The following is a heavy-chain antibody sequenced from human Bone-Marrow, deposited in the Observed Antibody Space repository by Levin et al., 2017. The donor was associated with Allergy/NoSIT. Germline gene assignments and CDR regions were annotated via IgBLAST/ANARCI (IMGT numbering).Heavy chain of an antibody. J-gene: IGHJ6*02. V-gene: IGHV3-20*01. D-gene: IGHD3-3*01. Sequence: LSLTCAASGFTFDDYGMSWVRQAPGKGLEWVSGINWNGGSTGYADSVKGRFTISRDNAKNSLYLQMNSLRAEDTALYHCARDLPLRFLEWTTPYYYYYGMDVWGQGTTVTVSS. CDR2: INWNGGST. CDR1: GFTFDDYG. CDR3: ARDLPLRFLEWTTPYYYYYGMDV.